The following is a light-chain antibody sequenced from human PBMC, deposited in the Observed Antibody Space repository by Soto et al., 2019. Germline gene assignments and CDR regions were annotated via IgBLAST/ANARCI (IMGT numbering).Light chain of an antibody. V-gene: IGLV2-11*01. J-gene: IGLJ2*01. CDR1: ISNVGGYNY. Sequence: QSALTQPRSVSGSTGQSVTISCTGSISNVGGYNYVSWYQQHPDEAPQLIIYNVNKRPSGVPDRFSGSKSGNTASLTISGLQAEDEADYYCCSYGGTVVFGGGTKVTVL. CDR3: CSYGGTVV. CDR2: NVN.